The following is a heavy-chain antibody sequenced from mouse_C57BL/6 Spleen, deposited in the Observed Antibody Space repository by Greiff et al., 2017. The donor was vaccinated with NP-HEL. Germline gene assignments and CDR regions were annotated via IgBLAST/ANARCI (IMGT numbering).Heavy chain of an antibody. CDR1: GYSITSGYY. CDR2: ISYDGSN. V-gene: IGHV3-6*01. CDR3: ARRYYGSSYLYFDY. Sequence: EVHLVESGPGLVKPSQSLSLTCSVTGYSITSGYYWNWIRQFPGNKLEWMGYISYDGSNNYNPSLKNRISITRDTSKNQFFLKLNSVTTEDTATYYCARRYYGSSYLYFDYWGQGTTLTVSS. J-gene: IGHJ2*01. D-gene: IGHD1-1*01.